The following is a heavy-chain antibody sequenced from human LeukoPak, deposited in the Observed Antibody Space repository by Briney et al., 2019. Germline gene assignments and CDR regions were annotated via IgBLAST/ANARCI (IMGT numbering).Heavy chain of an antibody. CDR1: GGSISSYY. D-gene: IGHD3-3*01. CDR3: ARDKRAIFGVAYDAFDI. CDR2: IYYSGST. V-gene: IGHV4-59*01. J-gene: IGHJ3*02. Sequence: SETLSLTCTVSGGSISSYYWSWIRQPPGKGLEWIGYIYYSGSTNYNPSLKSRVTISVDTSKNQFSLKLSSVTAADTAVYYCARDKRAIFGVAYDAFDIWGQGTMVTVSS.